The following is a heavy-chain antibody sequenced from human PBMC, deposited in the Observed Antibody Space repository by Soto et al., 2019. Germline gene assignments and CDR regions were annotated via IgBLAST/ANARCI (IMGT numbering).Heavy chain of an antibody. D-gene: IGHD3-3*01. CDR1: GYTLTEIS. Sequence: ASVKVSCKISGYTLTEISMHWVRQAPGQGLELMGWISAYDGKTTYAEKFQGRVTMTTDASTSTAYMELRSLRSDDTAVYYCARDPHEYWTSYWFDPWGQGTLVAVSS. J-gene: IGHJ5*02. CDR2: ISAYDGKT. CDR3: ARDPHEYWTSYWFDP. V-gene: IGHV1-18*01.